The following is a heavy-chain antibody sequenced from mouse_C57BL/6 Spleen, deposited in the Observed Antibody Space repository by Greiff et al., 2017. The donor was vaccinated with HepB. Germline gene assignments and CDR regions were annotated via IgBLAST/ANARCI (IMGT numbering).Heavy chain of an antibody. CDR3: ARYYYGSSYAMDY. CDR2: IDPSDSYT. J-gene: IGHJ4*01. CDR1: GYTFTSYW. V-gene: IGHV1-69*01. Sequence: VQLQQSGAELVMPGASVKLSCKASGYTFTSYWMHWVKQRPGQGLEWIGEIDPSDSYTNYNQKFKGKSTLTVDKSSSKAYMQLSSLTYEDSAVYYCARYYYGSSYAMDYWGQGTSVTVSS. D-gene: IGHD1-1*01.